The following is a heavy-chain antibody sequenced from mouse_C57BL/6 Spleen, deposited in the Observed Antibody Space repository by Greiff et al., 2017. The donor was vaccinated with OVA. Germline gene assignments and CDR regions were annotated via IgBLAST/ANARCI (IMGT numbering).Heavy chain of an antibody. CDR2: IYPGSGST. V-gene: IGHV1-55*01. CDR1: GYTFTSYW. D-gene: IGHD3-2*02. J-gene: IGHJ3*01. CDR3: ARWGSSGQGVAY. Sequence: QVQLQQPGAELVKPGASVKMSCKASGYTFTSYWITWVKQRPGQGLEWIGDIYPGSGSTNYNEKFKSKATLTVDTSSSTAYMQLSSLTSEDSAVYYWARWGSSGQGVAYWGQGTLVTVSA.